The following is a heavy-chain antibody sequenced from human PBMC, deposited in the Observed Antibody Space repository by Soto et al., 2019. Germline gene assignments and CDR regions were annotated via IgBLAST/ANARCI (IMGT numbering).Heavy chain of an antibody. J-gene: IGHJ4*02. V-gene: IGHV6-1*01. CDR1: GDSVSSNSAA. Sequence: PSQTLSLTCAISGDSVSSNSAAWKWIRQSPSRGLEWLGRTYYRSKWYYDYAVSVKSRITINPDTSKNQFSLHLDSVTPEDTAVNYCARDGGTGDDFWDYWGQGTLVTVSS. CDR3: ARDGGTGDDFWDY. D-gene: IGHD3-3*01. CDR2: TYYRSKWYY.